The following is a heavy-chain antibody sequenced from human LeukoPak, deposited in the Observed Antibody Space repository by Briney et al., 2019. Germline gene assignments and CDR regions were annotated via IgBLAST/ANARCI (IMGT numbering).Heavy chain of an antibody. Sequence: GGSARFSCAAPGFTMSNTWMNWVRQAPGKGLEWVGRIKSKSDGVTTDYGTPVKGRFTISRDDSKNTLFLQMNSLKTEDSAVYYCSTGPPGYWGQG. CDR1: GFTMSNTW. CDR3: STGPPGY. CDR2: IKSKSDGVTT. V-gene: IGHV3-15*01. J-gene: IGHJ4*02.